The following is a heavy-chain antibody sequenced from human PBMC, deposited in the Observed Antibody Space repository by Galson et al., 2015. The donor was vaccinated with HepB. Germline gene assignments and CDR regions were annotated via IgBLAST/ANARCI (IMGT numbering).Heavy chain of an antibody. CDR3: ATLGGIAYCGGDCYPDY. Sequence: SLRLSCAASGFTFSSYAMHWVRQAPGKGLEWVAVISYDGSNKYYADSVKGRFTISRDNSKNTLYLQMNSLRAEDTAVYYCATLGGIAYCGGDCYPDYSGQGTLVTASS. J-gene: IGHJ4*02. CDR1: GFTFSSYA. D-gene: IGHD2-21*02. CDR2: ISYDGSNK. V-gene: IGHV3-30-3*01.